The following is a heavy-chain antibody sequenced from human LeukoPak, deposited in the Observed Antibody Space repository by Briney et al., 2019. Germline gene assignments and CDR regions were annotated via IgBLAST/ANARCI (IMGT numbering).Heavy chain of an antibody. Sequence: ASVKVSCTASGYTFSGYDMHWVRQAPGQGLEWMGWINPNSGGTNYAQTFQGWVTMTRDTSISTAYMELSRLRSDDTAVYYCARGGYYDSSGYWDLDYWGQGTLVTVSS. V-gene: IGHV1-2*04. J-gene: IGHJ4*02. CDR2: INPNSGGT. D-gene: IGHD3-22*01. CDR1: GYTFSGYD. CDR3: ARGGYYDSSGYWDLDY.